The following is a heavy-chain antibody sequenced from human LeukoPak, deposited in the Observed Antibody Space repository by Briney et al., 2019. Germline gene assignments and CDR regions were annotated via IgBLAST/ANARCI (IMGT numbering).Heavy chain of an antibody. CDR2: ISSSSSYI. D-gene: IGHD3-3*01. Sequence: MPGGSLRLSCAASGFTFSSYEMNWVRQAPGKGLEWVSSISSSSSYIYYADSVKGRFTISRDNAKNSLYLQMNSLRDEDTAVYYCARDKYRVTTDSFDYWGQGTLVTVSS. J-gene: IGHJ4*02. CDR1: GFTFSSYE. CDR3: ARDKYRVTTDSFDY. V-gene: IGHV3-21*01.